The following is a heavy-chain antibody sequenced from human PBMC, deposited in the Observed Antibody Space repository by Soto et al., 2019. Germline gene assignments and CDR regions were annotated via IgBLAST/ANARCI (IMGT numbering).Heavy chain of an antibody. CDR1: GFTFSSYS. D-gene: IGHD3-22*01. CDR2: ISSSSSTI. Sequence: PGGSLRLSCAASGFTFSSYSMNWVRQAPGKGLEWVSYISSSSSTIYYADSVKGRFTISRDNAKNSLYLQMNSLRAEDTAVYYCAIGAYYYDSSGHYHYWGQGTLVTVSS. CDR3: AIGAYYYDSSGHYHY. J-gene: IGHJ4*02. V-gene: IGHV3-48*01.